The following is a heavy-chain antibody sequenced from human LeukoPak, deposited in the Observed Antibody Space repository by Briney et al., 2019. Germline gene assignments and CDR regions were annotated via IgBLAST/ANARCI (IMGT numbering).Heavy chain of an antibody. D-gene: IGHD4/OR15-4a*01. CDR1: GGSISNYY. V-gene: IGHV4-59*01. CDR3: ARGRRYGGNHDALDI. Sequence: SETLSLTCTVSGGSISNYYWNWIRQPPGKGREWIGYMYYSGSTNYNPSLKGRVTISVDTSKNQFSLKLSSVTAADTAVYYCARGRRYGGNHDALDIWGQGTMVTVSS. J-gene: IGHJ3*02. CDR2: MYYSGST.